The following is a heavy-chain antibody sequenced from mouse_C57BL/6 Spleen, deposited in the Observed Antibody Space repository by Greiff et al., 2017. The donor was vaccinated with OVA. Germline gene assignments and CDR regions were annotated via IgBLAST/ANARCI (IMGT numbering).Heavy chain of an antibody. CDR2: IDPSDSYT. CDR1: GYTFTSYW. CDR3: ARGRDWDYFDY. Sequence: QVQLQQPGAELVKPGASVKLSCEASGYTFTSYWMQWVKQRPGQGLEWIGEIDPSDSYTNYNQKFKGKATLTVDTSSSTAYMQLSSLTSEDSAVYYCARGRDWDYFDYWGQGTTLTVSS. D-gene: IGHD4-1*01. V-gene: IGHV1-50*01. J-gene: IGHJ2*01.